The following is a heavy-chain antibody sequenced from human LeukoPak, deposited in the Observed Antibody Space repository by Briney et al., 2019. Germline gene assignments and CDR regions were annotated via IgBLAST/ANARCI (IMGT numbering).Heavy chain of an antibody. CDR1: GYTFTSYG. V-gene: IGHV1-18*01. CDR2: ISAYNGNT. D-gene: IGHD4-17*01. CDR3: AGDVPSETDYGDYGVYDY. J-gene: IGHJ4*02. Sequence: ASVKVSCKASGYTFTSYGISWVRQAPGQGLEWMGWISAYNGNTNYAQKLQGRVTMTTDTSTSTAYMELRSLRSDDTAVYYCAGDVPSETDYGDYGVYDYWGQGTLVTVSS.